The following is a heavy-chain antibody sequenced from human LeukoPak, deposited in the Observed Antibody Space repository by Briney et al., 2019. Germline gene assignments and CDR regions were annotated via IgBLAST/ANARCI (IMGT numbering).Heavy chain of an antibody. V-gene: IGHV3-30*03. Sequence: GRSLRLSRAASRFILRIYGMHWVRQPPARGREWVAVISYDGSNKYYADSVRGGFTISRDNPKNTLHRQMNSLRAQDGAVYYCARGLPWNYNTDVWGKGTTVTVSS. CDR3: ARGLPWNYNTDV. D-gene: IGHD5/OR15-5a*01. CDR2: ISYDGSNK. CDR1: RFILRIYG. J-gene: IGHJ6*03.